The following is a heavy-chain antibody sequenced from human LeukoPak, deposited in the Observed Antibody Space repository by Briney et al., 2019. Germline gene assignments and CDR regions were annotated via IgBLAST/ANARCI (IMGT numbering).Heavy chain of an antibody. D-gene: IGHD3-22*01. V-gene: IGHV3-23*01. CDR2: ISNNGGYT. J-gene: IGHJ4*02. CDR3: TRPSYDSSVSGVVY. Sequence: GGSLRLSCAASGFTFSSSAMSWVRQAPGKGLEWVSAISNNGGYTYYADSVQGRSTISRDNSKSTLCLQMNSLRAEDTAVYYCTRPSYDSSVSGVVYWGQGTLVTVSS. CDR1: GFTFSSSA.